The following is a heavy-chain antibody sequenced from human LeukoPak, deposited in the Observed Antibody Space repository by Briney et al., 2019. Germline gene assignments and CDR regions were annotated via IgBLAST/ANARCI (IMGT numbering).Heavy chain of an antibody. Sequence: ASVKVSCKASGYTFTSYGINWVRQATGQGLEWMGWMNPNSGNTGYAQKFQGRVTMTRNTSISTAYMELSSLRSEDTAVYYCARQSITMVRGYWFDPWGQGTLVTVSS. CDR1: GYTFTSYG. CDR2: MNPNSGNT. CDR3: ARQSITMVRGYWFDP. D-gene: IGHD3-10*01. J-gene: IGHJ5*02. V-gene: IGHV1-8*02.